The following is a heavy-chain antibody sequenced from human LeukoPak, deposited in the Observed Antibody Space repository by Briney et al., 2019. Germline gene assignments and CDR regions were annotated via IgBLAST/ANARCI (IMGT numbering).Heavy chain of an antibody. D-gene: IGHD6-19*01. CDR1: GFTFTSSA. V-gene: IGHV1-58*02. CDR3: AASSGGGGGFDY. CDR2: IVVGSGNT. J-gene: IGHJ4*02. Sequence: SVKVSCKASGFTFTSSATQWVRQARGQRLEWIGWIVVGSGNTNYAQKFQERVTITRDMSTSTAYMELSSLRSEDTAVYYCAASSGGGGGFDYWGQGTLVTVSS.